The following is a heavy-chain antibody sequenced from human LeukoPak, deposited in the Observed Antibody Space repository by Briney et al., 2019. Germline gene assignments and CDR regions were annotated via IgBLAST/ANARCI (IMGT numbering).Heavy chain of an antibody. CDR2: ISGSGGST. Sequence: GGSLRLSCAASGFSFNESYMTWNRQAPGKGLEWVSAISGSGGSTYYADSVKGRFTISRDNSKNTLYLQMNSLRAEDTAVYYCAKDRDIVATIGDYWGQGTLVTVSS. J-gene: IGHJ4*02. CDR3: AKDRDIVATIGDY. D-gene: IGHD5-12*01. CDR1: GFSFNESY. V-gene: IGHV3-23*01.